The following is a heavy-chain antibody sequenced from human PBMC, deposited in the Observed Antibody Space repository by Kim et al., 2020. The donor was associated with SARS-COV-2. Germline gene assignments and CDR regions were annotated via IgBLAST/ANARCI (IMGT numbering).Heavy chain of an antibody. CDR2: ISGSGGST. Sequence: GWSLRLSCAASGFTFSSYAMSWVRQAPGKGLEWVSGISGSGGSTYYADSVKGRFTISRDNSKNTLYLQMNSLRAEDTAVYYCAKDLEWLRPYYFDYWGQGTLVTVSS. CDR1: GFTFSSYA. D-gene: IGHD5-12*01. J-gene: IGHJ4*02. CDR3: AKDLEWLRPYYFDY. V-gene: IGHV3-23*01.